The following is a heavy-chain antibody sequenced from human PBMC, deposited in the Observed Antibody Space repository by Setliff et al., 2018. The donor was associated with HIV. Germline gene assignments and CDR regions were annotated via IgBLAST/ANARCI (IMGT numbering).Heavy chain of an antibody. CDR1: GDSINSGTYY. J-gene: IGHJ4*02. V-gene: IGHV4-61*02. CDR2: IYGTGST. Sequence: SETLSLTCTVSGDSINSGTYYWNWLRQPAGKGLEWIGRIYGTGSTFYNPSFKSRATFAVDTARSQFSLNLRTVTAADTAVYYCARDLGSGHFDYWGQGTLVTVSS. CDR3: ARDLGSGHFDY.